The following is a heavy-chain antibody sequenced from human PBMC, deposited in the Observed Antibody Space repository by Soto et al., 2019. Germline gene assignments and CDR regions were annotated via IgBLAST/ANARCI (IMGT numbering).Heavy chain of an antibody. J-gene: IGHJ4*02. V-gene: IGHV3-30-3*01. CDR3: AKEAITMVRGVFDY. Sequence: GGSLRLSCAASGFTFSSYAMHWVRQAPGKGLEWVAVISYDGSNKYYADSVKGRFTISRDNSKNTLYLQMNSLRAEDTAVYYCAKEAITMVRGVFDYWGQGTLVTVSS. CDR1: GFTFSSYA. D-gene: IGHD3-10*01. CDR2: ISYDGSNK.